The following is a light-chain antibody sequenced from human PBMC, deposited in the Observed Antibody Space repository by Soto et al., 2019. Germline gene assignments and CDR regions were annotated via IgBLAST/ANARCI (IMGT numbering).Light chain of an antibody. Sequence: ETVMTQSTATLSVSPGERATLSCRASQSISSNLAWFQQKPGQAPGLLIYDASTMATGFPARFSGSGSGTEFTLTISSLQSEDFAVYYCQQYNNWPLTFGGGTKVDI. V-gene: IGKV3-15*01. CDR1: QSISSN. CDR2: DAS. J-gene: IGKJ4*01. CDR3: QQYNNWPLT.